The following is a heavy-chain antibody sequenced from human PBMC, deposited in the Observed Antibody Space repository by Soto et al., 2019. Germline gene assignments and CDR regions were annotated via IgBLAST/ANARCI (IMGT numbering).Heavy chain of an antibody. CDR3: ASGGLEPFDD. Sequence: GVSLRLSCAASGFTLGNYWMHWVRQAPGKGLVWVSRINDYGTTINYAESVEGRFIISRDDAKSEVYLQMNNLRAEDSAVYYCASGGLEPFDDWGQGALVT. D-gene: IGHD1-1*01. V-gene: IGHV3-74*01. J-gene: IGHJ4*02. CDR2: INDYGTTI. CDR1: GFTLGNYW.